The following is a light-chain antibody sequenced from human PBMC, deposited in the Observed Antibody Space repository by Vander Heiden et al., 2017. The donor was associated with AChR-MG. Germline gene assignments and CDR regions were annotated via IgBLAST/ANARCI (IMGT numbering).Light chain of an antibody. CDR2: ITN. Sequence: QSVLTQAPSASATLRQRVTISCSGSSANIGINAVNWDQQFPGTAPKLLIYITNQRPSGVPDRVSGSKSGTSASLAISGLQSEDEADYYCAAWDDSLNGVVFGGGTKLTVL. V-gene: IGLV1-44*01. J-gene: IGLJ2*01. CDR1: SANIGINA. CDR3: AAWDDSLNGVV.